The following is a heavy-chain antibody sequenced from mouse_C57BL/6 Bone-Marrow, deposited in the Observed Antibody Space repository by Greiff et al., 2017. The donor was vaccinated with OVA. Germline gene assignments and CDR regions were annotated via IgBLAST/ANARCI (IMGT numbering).Heavy chain of an antibody. D-gene: IGHD2-14*01. J-gene: IGHJ2*01. CDR1: GFNIKDDY. CDR3: TIGSYYFDY. Sequence: EVMLVESGAELVRPGASVKLSCTASGFNIKDDYMHWVKQRPEQGLEWIGWIDPENGDTEYASKFQGKATITADTSSNTAYLQLSSLTSEDTAVYYCTIGSYYFDYWGQGTTLTVSS. V-gene: IGHV14-4*01. CDR2: IDPENGDT.